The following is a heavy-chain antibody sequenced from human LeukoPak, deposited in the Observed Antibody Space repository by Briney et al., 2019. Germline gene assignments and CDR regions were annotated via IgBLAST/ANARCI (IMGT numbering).Heavy chain of an antibody. J-gene: IGHJ6*03. D-gene: IGHD3-10*01. CDR2: IYYTGST. CDR1: GGSISRYY. Sequence: SETLSLTCTVSGGSISRYYWSWIRQPPGKGLEWIGYIYYTGSTKYNPSLKSRVTISVDTSKNQFSLKLSSVTAADTAVYYCARLSGRYGSGSFPYYYYYMDVWGKGTTVTISS. CDR3: ARLSGRYGSGSFPYYYYYMDV. V-gene: IGHV4-59*12.